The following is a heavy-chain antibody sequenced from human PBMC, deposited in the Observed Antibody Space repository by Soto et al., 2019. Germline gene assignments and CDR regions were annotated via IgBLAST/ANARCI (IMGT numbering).Heavy chain of an antibody. V-gene: IGHV1-18*01. J-gene: IGHJ4*02. Sequence: ASVTVSCRASGSTFTSYGISWVRQAPGQGLEWMGWISAYNGNTNYAQKLQGRVTMTTDTSTSTAYMELRSLRSDDTAVYYCARVSSSSWYFDYWGQGTLVTGSS. CDR2: ISAYNGNT. CDR3: ARVSSSSWYFDY. CDR1: GSTFTSYG. D-gene: IGHD6-13*01.